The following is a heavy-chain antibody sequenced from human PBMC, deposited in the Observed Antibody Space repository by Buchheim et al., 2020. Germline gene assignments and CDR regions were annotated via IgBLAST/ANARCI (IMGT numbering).Heavy chain of an antibody. V-gene: IGHV4-34*01. CDR1: GGSLSGYY. D-gene: IGHD1-26*01. CDR3: ARGTRSGGSYLIDY. Sequence: QVQLQQWGAGLLKPSETLSLTCAVYGGSLSGYYWSWIRQPPGKGLEWIGEINHSGSTNYNPSLKSRVTISVDTSKNQFSLKLSSVTAADTAVYYCARGTRSGGSYLIDYWGQGTL. CDR2: INHSGST. J-gene: IGHJ4*02.